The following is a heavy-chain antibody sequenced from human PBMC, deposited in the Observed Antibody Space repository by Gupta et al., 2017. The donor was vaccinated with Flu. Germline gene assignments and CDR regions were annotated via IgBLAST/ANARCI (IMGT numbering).Heavy chain of an antibody. CDR2: ISYSGTT. D-gene: IGHD1-1*01. V-gene: IGHV4-39*01. J-gene: IGHJ4*02. Sequence: CWGWIRLPPEEGLEYIASISYSGTTYYNPSLKSRVTISVDTSKNQFSLKLSSVTAADTAVYYCARLPDERYWGQGTLVTVSS. CDR1: C. CDR3: ARLPDERY.